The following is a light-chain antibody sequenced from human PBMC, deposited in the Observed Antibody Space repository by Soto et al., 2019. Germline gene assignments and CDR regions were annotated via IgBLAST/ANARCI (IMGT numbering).Light chain of an antibody. Sequence: QSVLTQPASVSGSPGQSITISCTGTSSDVGGYNYVSWYQQHPGKAPKLMIYDVSNRPSGVSNRFSGSKSGNTASLTISGLQAEDEADYDCSSYTTSSTRVFVTGTVVTV. CDR3: SSYTTSSTRV. CDR1: SSDVGGYNY. J-gene: IGLJ1*01. V-gene: IGLV2-14*01. CDR2: DVS.